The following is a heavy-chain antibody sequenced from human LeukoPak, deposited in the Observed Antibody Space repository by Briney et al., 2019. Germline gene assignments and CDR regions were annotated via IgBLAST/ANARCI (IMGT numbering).Heavy chain of an antibody. CDR2: TSSNSRTI. CDR1: GFTFSDYY. CDR3: ARADYYGSKSRMDV. Sequence: GGSLRLSCAASGFTFSDYYMTWIRQAPGKGLEWLSYTSSNSRTIHYAGSVKGRFTISRDNAKNSLDLQMNSLRAEDTAVYYCARADYYGSKSRMDVWGQRDHGHRLL. J-gene: IGHJ6*01. V-gene: IGHV3-11*01. D-gene: IGHD3-10*01.